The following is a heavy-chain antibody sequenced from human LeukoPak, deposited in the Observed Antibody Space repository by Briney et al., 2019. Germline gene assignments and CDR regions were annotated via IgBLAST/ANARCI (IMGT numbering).Heavy chain of an antibody. D-gene: IGHD5-24*01. CDR3: AKDDAWLQYGN. V-gene: IGHV3-48*03. J-gene: IGHJ4*02. CDR1: GFTFSSYE. Sequence: GGSLRLSCAASGFTFSSYEMNWVRQAPGKGLEWVSYISSSGSTIYYADSVKGRFTISRDNSKGTVYLQMNSLRPEDTAVYYCAKDDAWLQYGNWGRGTLVTVSS. CDR2: ISSSGSTI.